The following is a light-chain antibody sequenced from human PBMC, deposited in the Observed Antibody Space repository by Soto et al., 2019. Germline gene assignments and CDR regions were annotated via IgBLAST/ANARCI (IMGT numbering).Light chain of an antibody. V-gene: IGKV3-11*01. CDR1: QSVSSY. Sequence: EIVLTQSPAPLSLSPGARATLSCRASQSVSSYLAWYQQKPSQAPRLLIYDASNRATGIPARFSSGRSGTDFTLTISSPEPEDVAFYYKQQRSSWPRTFGQGTMVESK. J-gene: IGKJ1*01. CDR2: DAS. CDR3: QQRSSWPRT.